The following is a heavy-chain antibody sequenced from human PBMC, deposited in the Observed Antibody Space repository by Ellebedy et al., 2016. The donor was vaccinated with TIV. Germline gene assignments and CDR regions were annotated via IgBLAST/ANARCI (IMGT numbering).Heavy chain of an antibody. Sequence: GESLKISCTASGFSFRSYSMNWVRQAPGKGLEWLAYITSSSATIFYADSVEGRFTISRDNAKNSLYLQMNSLRVEDTAVYYCARDSDFSSSWYGNAFDIWGQGTMVTVSS. D-gene: IGHD6-13*01. CDR3: ARDSDFSSSWYGNAFDI. V-gene: IGHV3-48*01. J-gene: IGHJ3*02. CDR2: ITSSSATI. CDR1: GFSFRSYS.